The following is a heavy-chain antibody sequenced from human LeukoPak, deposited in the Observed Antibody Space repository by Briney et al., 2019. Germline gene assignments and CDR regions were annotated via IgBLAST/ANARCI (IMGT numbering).Heavy chain of an antibody. CDR3: ARGGGIDSGSPVDF. V-gene: IGHV3-20*01. J-gene: IGHJ4*02. CDR2: INWNGGST. CDR1: GFTFDDYG. D-gene: IGHD1-26*01. Sequence: PGGSLRLSCAASGFTFDDYGMSWVRQAPGKGLEWVSGINWNGGSTGYADSVKGRFTISRDNAKNSLYLQMNSRRAEDTALYHCARGGGIDSGSPVDFGGQGPLVTVSS.